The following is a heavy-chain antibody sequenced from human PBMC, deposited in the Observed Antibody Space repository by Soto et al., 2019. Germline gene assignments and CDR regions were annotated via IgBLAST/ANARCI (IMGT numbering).Heavy chain of an antibody. V-gene: IGHV1-18*01. J-gene: IGHJ6*02. D-gene: IGHD3-3*01. CDR3: AGEELSGRGYYYYYGMDV. CDR2: ISAYNGNT. CDR1: GYTFTSYG. Sequence: ASVKVSCKASGYTFTSYGISWVRQAPGQGLEWMGWISAYNGNTNYAQKLQGRVTMTTDTSTSTVYMELRSLRSDDTAVYYCAGEELSGRGYYYYYGMDVWGQGTTVTVSS.